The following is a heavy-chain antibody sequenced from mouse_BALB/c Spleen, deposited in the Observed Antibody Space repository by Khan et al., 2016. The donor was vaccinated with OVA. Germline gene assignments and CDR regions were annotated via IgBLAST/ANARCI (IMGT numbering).Heavy chain of an antibody. CDR2: INPTSGYT. Sequence: QIQLVQSGAELAKPGASVKMSYKASGYTFTTYWMHWVKQRPGQGLEWIGYINPTSGYTDYNQKFKDKATLTADKSSSTAYMQLSSLTSDDSAVYYCARDRIDYWGQGTTLTVSS. CDR3: ARDRIDY. J-gene: IGHJ2*01. CDR1: GYTFTTYW. V-gene: IGHV1-7*01.